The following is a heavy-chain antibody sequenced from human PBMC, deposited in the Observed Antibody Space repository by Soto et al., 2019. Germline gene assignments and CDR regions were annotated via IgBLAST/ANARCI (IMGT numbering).Heavy chain of an antibody. V-gene: IGHV4-31*03. CDR1: GGSISTGGYY. J-gene: IGHJ5*02. Sequence: QGQPQESGPGLVKPSQTLSLTCTVSGGSISTGGYYWNWIRQHPGKGLEWIGYFYYSGSTYYNPSHKSRVTISVNTSKNQFSLKLSSVTAADTAVYYCARSVFPWGQGTLVTVSS. CDR2: FYYSGST. CDR3: ARSVFP.